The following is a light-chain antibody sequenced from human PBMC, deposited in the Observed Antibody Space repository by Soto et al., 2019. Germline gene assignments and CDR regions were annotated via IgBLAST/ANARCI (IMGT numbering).Light chain of an antibody. V-gene: IGLV2-14*03. CDR3: TSYTPSSTYV. CDR1: SSDVGNYDY. CDR2: AVS. Sequence: QSALTQPASVSGSPGQSITISCTGTSSDVGNYDYVSWYQQYPGKAPNLMIYAVSRRPSGVSNRFSGSKSGNTASLTISGLQAEDEADYYCTSYTPSSTYVFGTGTKLTVL. J-gene: IGLJ1*01.